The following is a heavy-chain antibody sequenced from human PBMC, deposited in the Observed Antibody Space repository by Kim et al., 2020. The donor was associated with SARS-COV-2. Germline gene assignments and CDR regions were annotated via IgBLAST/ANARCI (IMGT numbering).Heavy chain of an antibody. CDR1: GGSISSSSYY. Sequence: SETLSLTCTVSGGSISSSSYYWGWIRQPPGKGLEWIGSIYYSGSTYYNPSLKSRVTISVDTSKNQFSLKLSSVTAADTAVYYCATFARDLNSGSYGWFDPWGQGTLVTVSS. V-gene: IGHV4-39*07. D-gene: IGHD1-26*01. J-gene: IGHJ5*02. CDR3: ATFARDLNSGSYGWFDP. CDR2: IYYSGST.